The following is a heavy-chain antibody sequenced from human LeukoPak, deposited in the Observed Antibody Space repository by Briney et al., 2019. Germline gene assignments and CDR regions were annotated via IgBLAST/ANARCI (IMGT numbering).Heavy chain of an antibody. CDR3: ARAHNWKYGTFDY. J-gene: IGHJ4*02. D-gene: IGHD1-7*01. Sequence: GGSLRLSCAASGFTFSSYSMNWVRQAPGKGLEWVSYISSSSSTIYYADSVKGRFTISRDNAKNSLYLQMNSLRAEDTAVYYCARAHNWKYGTFDYWGQGTLVTVSS. CDR1: GFTFSSYS. V-gene: IGHV3-48*01. CDR2: ISSSSSTI.